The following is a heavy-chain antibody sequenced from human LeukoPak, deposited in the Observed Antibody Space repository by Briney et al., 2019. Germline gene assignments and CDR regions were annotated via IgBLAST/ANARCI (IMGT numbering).Heavy chain of an antibody. CDR1: GFTFSSYA. Sequence: GGSLRLSCAASGFTFSSYAMSWVRQAPGKGLEWVSAISGSGGSTYYADSVKGRFTISRDNSKNTLYLQMNSLRAEDTAVYYCARSYGDYGWGGIYYYYYMDVWGKGTTVTVSS. CDR3: ARSYGDYGWGGIYYYYYMDV. J-gene: IGHJ6*03. V-gene: IGHV3-23*01. CDR2: ISGSGGST. D-gene: IGHD4-17*01.